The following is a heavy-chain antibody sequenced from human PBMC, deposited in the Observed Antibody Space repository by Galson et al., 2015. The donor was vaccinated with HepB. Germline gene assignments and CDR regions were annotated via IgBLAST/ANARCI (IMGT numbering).Heavy chain of an antibody. J-gene: IGHJ4*02. CDR1: GFTFSNYW. D-gene: IGHD3-10*01. CDR3: ARTITPAPIPLFDS. Sequence: SLRLSCAASGFTFSNYWMHWVRQAPGKGLVWVPRIKSNGETADYADSVKGRFTISRDNAKNRLFMDMDSLTVEVTAVYFCARTITPAPIPLFDSWGQGTLVTVSS. V-gene: IGHV3-74*01. CDR2: IKSNGETA.